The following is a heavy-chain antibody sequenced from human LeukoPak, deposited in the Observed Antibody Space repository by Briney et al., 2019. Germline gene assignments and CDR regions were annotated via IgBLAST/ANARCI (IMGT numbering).Heavy chain of an antibody. D-gene: IGHD3-10*01. CDR3: AKRRMEGEYGLFDY. Sequence: PGGSLSLSRAASGFAFSSYAMSWVRQAPGKGLEWVSAISGSGGSTYYADSVKGRFTISRDNSKNTLYLQMNSLRAEDTAVYYCAKRRMEGEYGLFDYWGQGTLVTVSS. J-gene: IGHJ4*02. CDR1: GFAFSSYA. V-gene: IGHV3-23*01. CDR2: ISGSGGST.